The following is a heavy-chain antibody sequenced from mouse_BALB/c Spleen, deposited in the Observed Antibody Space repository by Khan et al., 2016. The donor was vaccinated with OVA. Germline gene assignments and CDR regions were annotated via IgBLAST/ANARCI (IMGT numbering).Heavy chain of an antibody. V-gene: IGHV5-6*01. J-gene: IGHJ3*01. Sequence: EVELVESGGDLVKPGGSLKLSCAASGFTFSSYSMSWVSQTPDKRLVWVASISSGGDYTYYPDSVKGRFTISRDHAKNTLYLPLSYLKSEATAMCYSEYHLTGSFAYWGKGPLVTVSA. CDR3: EYHLTGSFAY. CDR2: ISSGGDYT. CDR1: GFTFSSYS.